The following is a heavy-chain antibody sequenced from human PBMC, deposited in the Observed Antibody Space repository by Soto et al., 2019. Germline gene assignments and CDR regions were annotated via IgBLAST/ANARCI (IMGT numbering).Heavy chain of an antibody. CDR3: AKGGNWNTNYGMDV. Sequence: QVQLVESGGGVVQPGRSLRLSCTASGFTFSTYGMHWVRQAPGKGLEWVAVLSFDGSNEYYGDSVKGRFTISRDNSKTTLYLQMTRLRSADSAVYYCAKGGNWNTNYGMDVWGQGTTVIVSS. J-gene: IGHJ6*02. D-gene: IGHD1-20*01. V-gene: IGHV3-30*18. CDR1: GFTFSTYG. CDR2: LSFDGSNE.